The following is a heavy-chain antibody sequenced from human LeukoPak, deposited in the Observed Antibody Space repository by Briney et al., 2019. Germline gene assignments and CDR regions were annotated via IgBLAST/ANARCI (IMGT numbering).Heavy chain of an antibody. J-gene: IGHJ5*01. CDR3: ARSRQASGLFNS. CDR2: LYQGGST. Sequence: PSQTLSLTCAVSGGSISSGGFSWSRIRQSPGKGLEYIGYLYQGGSTYYNPSLSSRVTISGDRSKNHFFLTLTSVTAADTAVYYCARSRQASGLFNSWGQGTLVVVSS. CDR1: GGSISSGGFS. V-gene: IGHV4-30-2*06. D-gene: IGHD3-10*01.